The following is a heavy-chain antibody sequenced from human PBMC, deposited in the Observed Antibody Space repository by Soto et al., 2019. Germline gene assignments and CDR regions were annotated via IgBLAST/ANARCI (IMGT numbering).Heavy chain of an antibody. Sequence: SETLSLTCAVSGGSISSSNLWSCVRQPPGKGLEWIGEIYHSGSTNYNPSLKSRVTISVDKSKNQFSLKLSSVTAADTAVYYCARDSTVTTRAFDYWGQGTLVTVSS. CDR2: IYHSGST. V-gene: IGHV4-4*02. CDR1: GGSISSSNL. D-gene: IGHD4-17*01. J-gene: IGHJ4*02. CDR3: ARDSTVTTRAFDY.